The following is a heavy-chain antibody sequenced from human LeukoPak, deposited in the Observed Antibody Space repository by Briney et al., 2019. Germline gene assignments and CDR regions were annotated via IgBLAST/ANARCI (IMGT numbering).Heavy chain of an antibody. J-gene: IGHJ4*02. CDR1: GYTFTSYG. Sequence: GASVKVSCKASGYTFTSYGISWVRQAPGQGLEWMGWISAYNGNTNYAQKLQGRVTMTTATSTSTAYMELRSLRSDDTAVYYCAVAISDAHFDYWGQGTLVTVSS. V-gene: IGHV1-18*01. CDR3: AVAISDAHFDY. CDR2: ISAYNGNT. D-gene: IGHD5-12*01.